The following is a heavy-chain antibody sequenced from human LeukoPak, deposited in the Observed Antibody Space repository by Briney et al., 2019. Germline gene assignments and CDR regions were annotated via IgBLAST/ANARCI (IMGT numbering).Heavy chain of an antibody. V-gene: IGHV4-34*01. D-gene: IGHD3-16*02. CDR2: INHSGST. J-gene: IGHJ4*02. CDR1: GGSFSGYY. CDR3: ARTYYDYVWGSYRSGYFDY. Sequence: SETLSLTCAVSGGSFSGYYWSWIRQPPGKGLEWIGEINHSGSTNYNPSLKSRVTISVDTSKNQFSLKLSSVTAADTAVYYCARTYYDYVWGSYRSGYFDYWGQGTLVTVSS.